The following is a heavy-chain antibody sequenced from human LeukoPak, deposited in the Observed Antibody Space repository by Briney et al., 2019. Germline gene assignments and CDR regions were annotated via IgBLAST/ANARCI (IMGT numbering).Heavy chain of an antibody. J-gene: IGHJ3*02. CDR3: ARSNGFNDAFDI. D-gene: IGHD4-17*01. Sequence: SETLSLTCAVYGGPFSGYYWSWIRQPPGKGLEWIGEINHSGSTNYNPSLKSRVTISVDTSKNQFSLKLSSVTAADTAVYYCARSNGFNDAFDIWGQGTMVTVSS. V-gene: IGHV4-34*01. CDR1: GGPFSGYY. CDR2: INHSGST.